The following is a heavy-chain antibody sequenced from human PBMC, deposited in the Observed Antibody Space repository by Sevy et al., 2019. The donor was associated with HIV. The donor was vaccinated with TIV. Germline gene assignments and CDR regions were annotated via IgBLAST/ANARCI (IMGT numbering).Heavy chain of an antibody. CDR2: LYYSGST. CDR3: ARGIAAPRGMDV. J-gene: IGHJ6*02. V-gene: IGHV4-59*01. D-gene: IGHD6-13*01. Sequence: SETLSLTCTVSGDSISGYYWSWIWQPPGKGLEWIGYLYYSGSTNYNPSLKSRVTISVDTTKNQVSLKVRSVTAADTAVYYCARGIAAPRGMDVWGQGTTVTVSS. CDR1: GDSISGYY.